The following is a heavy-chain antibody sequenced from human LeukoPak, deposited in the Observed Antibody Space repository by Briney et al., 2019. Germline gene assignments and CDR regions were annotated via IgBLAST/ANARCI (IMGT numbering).Heavy chain of an antibody. CDR1: GCSFISYW. CDR3: ARRGELPLDY. D-gene: IGHD1-26*01. Sequence: GAPMKLSDKRNGCSFISYWDGWMHQMLGRGLEWMGIIYPGDSDTRYSPSFQGQVTISADKSISTAYLQWSSLKASDTAMYYCARRGELPLDYWGQGTLVTVSS. V-gene: IGHV5-51*07. CDR2: IYPGDSDT. J-gene: IGHJ4*02.